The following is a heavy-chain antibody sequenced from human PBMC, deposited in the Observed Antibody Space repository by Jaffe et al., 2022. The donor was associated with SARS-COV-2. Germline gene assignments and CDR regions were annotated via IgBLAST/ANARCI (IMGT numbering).Heavy chain of an antibody. V-gene: IGHV3-48*03. J-gene: IGHJ6*02. D-gene: IGHD1-26*01. CDR1: GFTFSSYE. CDR2: ISSSGSTI. Sequence: EVQLVESGGGLVQPGGSLRLSCAASGFTFSSYEMNWVRQAPGKGLEWVSYISSSGSTIYYADSVKGRFTISRDNAKNSLYLQMNSLRAEDTAVYYCARDMWESYYYYGMDVWGQGTTVTVSS. CDR3: ARDMWESYYYYGMDV.